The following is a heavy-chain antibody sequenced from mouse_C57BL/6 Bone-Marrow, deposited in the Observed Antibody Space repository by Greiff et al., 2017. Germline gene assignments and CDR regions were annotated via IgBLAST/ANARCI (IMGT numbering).Heavy chain of an antibody. D-gene: IGHD1-1*01. Sequence: QVQLKQPGAELVMPGASVKLSCKASGYTFTSYWMHWVKQRPGQGLEWIGEIDPSASYTNYNQKFKGKSTLTVDKSSSTAYMQLSSLTSEDAAVYYCAREDYGNFDVWGTGTTVTVSS. J-gene: IGHJ1*03. V-gene: IGHV1-69*01. CDR3: AREDYGNFDV. CDR2: IDPSASYT. CDR1: GYTFTSYW.